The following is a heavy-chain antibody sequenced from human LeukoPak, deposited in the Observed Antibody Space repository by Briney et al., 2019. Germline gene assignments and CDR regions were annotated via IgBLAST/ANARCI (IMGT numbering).Heavy chain of an antibody. CDR2: IYYSGST. CDR1: GGSISSSSYY. CDR3: ARDDSGSYPFQH. J-gene: IGHJ1*01. D-gene: IGHD1-26*01. Sequence: PSETLSLTCTVSGGSISSSSYYWGWIRQPPGKGLEWIGSIYYSGSTYYNPSPKSQVTISVDTSKNQFSLKLSSVTAADTAVYYCARDDSGSYPFQHWGQGTLVTVSS. V-gene: IGHV4-39*07.